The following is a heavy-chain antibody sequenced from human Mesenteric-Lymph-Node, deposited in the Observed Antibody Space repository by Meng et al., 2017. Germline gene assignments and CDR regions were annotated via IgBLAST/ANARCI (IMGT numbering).Heavy chain of an antibody. D-gene: IGHD6-13*01. CDR3: ARAADSSLDY. CDR2: TYYRSKWYN. Sequence: VHRHQSGPGLVKPPQTLSVTCAISGDSVSGNGVAWNWIRQSPSRGLEWLGRTYYRSKWYNEYAVSVKSRIGINADTAKNQFSLQLNSVTPEDTAVYYCARAADSSLDYWGQGTLVTVSS. J-gene: IGHJ4*02. V-gene: IGHV6-1*01. CDR1: GDSVSGNGVA.